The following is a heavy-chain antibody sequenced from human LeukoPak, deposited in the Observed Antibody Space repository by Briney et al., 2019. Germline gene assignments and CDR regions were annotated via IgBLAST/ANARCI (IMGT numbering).Heavy chain of an antibody. V-gene: IGHV4-34*01. CDR1: GGSFSGYH. CDR2: INDSGSP. CDR3: ARGPHQHWPLGQF. Sequence: SETLSLTCKVSGGSFSGYHWTWIRQSPGTGLDYIGEINDSGSPVYNPSLKSRVTISVDTSKNEFSMSLTSVTTADTAVYYCARGPHQHWPLGQFWGQGSLVTVSS. D-gene: IGHD2-2*01. J-gene: IGHJ4*02.